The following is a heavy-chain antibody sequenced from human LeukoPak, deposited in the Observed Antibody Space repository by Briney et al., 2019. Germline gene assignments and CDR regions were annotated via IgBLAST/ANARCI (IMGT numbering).Heavy chain of an antibody. V-gene: IGHV4-34*01. CDR1: GGSFSGYY. Sequence: KPSETLSLTCAVYGGSFSGYYWSWIRQPPGKGLEWIGEINHSGSTNYNPSLKSRVTISVDTSKNQFSLKLSSVTAADTAVYYCARVHGGRGRGRLGNWFDPWGQGTLVTVSS. J-gene: IGHJ5*02. CDR2: INHSGST. CDR3: ARVHGGRGRGRLGNWFDP. D-gene: IGHD3-16*01.